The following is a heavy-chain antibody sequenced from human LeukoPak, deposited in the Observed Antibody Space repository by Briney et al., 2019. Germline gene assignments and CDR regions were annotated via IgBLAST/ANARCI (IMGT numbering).Heavy chain of an antibody. D-gene: IGHD4-11*01. CDR2: IWSDGTNQ. J-gene: IGHJ4*02. V-gene: IGHV3-33*01. CDR3: ARDAQRGFDYSNSLQY. Sequence: GGSLRLSCAASGFTFSHYGMHWVRQAPGKGLEWVAVIWSDGTNQYYADSVKGRFTISRDDSQKTVYLEMNSLRTGDTAMYYCARDAQRGFDYSNSLQYWGQGTLVTVSS. CDR1: GFTFSHYG.